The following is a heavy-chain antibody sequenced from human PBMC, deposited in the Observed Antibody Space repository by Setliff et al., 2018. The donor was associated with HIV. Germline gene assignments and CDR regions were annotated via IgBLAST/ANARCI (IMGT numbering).Heavy chain of an antibody. CDR3: ARDRERWLQSRLFDP. D-gene: IGHD4-4*01. CDR1: GFTFSGHA. J-gene: IGHJ5*02. V-gene: IGHV3-23*01. Sequence: GGSLRLSCAASGFTFSGHAMSWVRQAPGKGLEWVSGISGSGHITEYADSVKGRLTISRDNSKNTLYLQMNSLRAEDTAIYYCARDRERWLQSRLFDPWGQGTLVTVSS. CDR2: ISGSGHIT.